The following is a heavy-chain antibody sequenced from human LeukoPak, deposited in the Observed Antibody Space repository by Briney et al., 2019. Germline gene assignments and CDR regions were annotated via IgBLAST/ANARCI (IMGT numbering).Heavy chain of an antibody. J-gene: IGHJ4*02. CDR2: MSSSSGLI. Sequence: GGSLRLSCAASGFTFGRYSMNWVRQAPGKGLEWVSSMSSSSGLIYYGDSVKGRFTVSRDNAKRSLYLQMNSLRADDTAMYYCAREFDGSASGAGYWGQGTLVTVSS. CDR3: AREFDGSASGAGY. CDR1: GFTFGRYS. D-gene: IGHD1-26*01. V-gene: IGHV3-21*01.